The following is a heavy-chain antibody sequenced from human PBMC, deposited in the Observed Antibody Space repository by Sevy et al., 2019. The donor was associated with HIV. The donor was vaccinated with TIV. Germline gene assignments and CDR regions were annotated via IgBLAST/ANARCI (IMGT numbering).Heavy chain of an antibody. Sequence: ASVKVSCKASGYTFTSYGISWVRQAPGQGLEWMGWISAYNGNTNYAQKLQGRLTMTTDTSTSTAYMELRSLRSDDTAVYYCARDLGGYGGNSIDYWGQRTLVTVSS. D-gene: IGHD2-21*02. CDR3: ARDLGGYGGNSIDY. CDR2: ISAYNGNT. J-gene: IGHJ4*02. CDR1: GYTFTSYG. V-gene: IGHV1-18*01.